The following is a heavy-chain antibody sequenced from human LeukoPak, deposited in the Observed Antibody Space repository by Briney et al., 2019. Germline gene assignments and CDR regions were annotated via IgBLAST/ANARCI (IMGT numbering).Heavy chain of an antibody. J-gene: IGHJ4*02. Sequence: SETLSLTCTVSGGSISSSYWSWIRQPPGKGLEWIGYIYHSGSTNYSPSLKSRVTISVDTSKNHFSLKLSSVTAADTAVYYCARQGRYMAAAGTPNFDYWGQGTLVTVSS. CDR1: GGSISSSY. V-gene: IGHV4-59*08. CDR2: IYHSGST. D-gene: IGHD6-13*01. CDR3: ARQGRYMAAAGTPNFDY.